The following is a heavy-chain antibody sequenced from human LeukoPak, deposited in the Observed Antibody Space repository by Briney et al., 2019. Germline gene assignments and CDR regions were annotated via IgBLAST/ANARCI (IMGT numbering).Heavy chain of an antibody. CDR3: ARDGEGDEGWDY. CDR1: GVLIRSHY. J-gene: IGHJ4*02. V-gene: IGHV4-59*11. CDR2: ISYSGST. Sequence: SETLSLTCTVSGVLIRSHYWIWIRQPPGKGLEWIGHISYSGSTIYNPSLKSRVTILPDTSKNQFSLRLSSVTAADTAVYYCARDGEGDEGWDYWGQGTLVTVSS. D-gene: IGHD7-27*01.